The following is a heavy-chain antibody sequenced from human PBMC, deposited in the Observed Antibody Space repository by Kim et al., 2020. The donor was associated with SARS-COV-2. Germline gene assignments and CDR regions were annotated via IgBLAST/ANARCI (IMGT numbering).Heavy chain of an antibody. CDR2: ISAYNGNT. CDR1: GYTFTSYG. Sequence: ASVKVSCKASGYTFTSYGISWARQAPGQGLEWMGWISAYNGNTNYAQKLQGRVTMTTDTSTSTAYMELRSLRSDDTAVYYCARDRPDYYDSSGNPHFDYWGQGTLVTVSS. J-gene: IGHJ4*02. V-gene: IGHV1-18*04. CDR3: ARDRPDYYDSSGNPHFDY. D-gene: IGHD3-22*01.